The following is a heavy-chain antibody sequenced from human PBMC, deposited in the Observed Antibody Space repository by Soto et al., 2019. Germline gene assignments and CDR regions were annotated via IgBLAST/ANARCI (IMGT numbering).Heavy chain of an antibody. J-gene: IGHJ4*02. D-gene: IGHD7-27*01. CDR3: XXXXSGDKVDY. CDR1: GDSISNVNYC. Sequence: QVQLQESGPGLVKPSQTLSLTCTVSGDSISNVNYCWSWIRQPPDKGLEWIGHIYNGGSTYSNPSLXSXXTXXXXXXXXXXXXXXXXXXXXXTXVXXXXXXXSGDKVDYWGQGTLVTVSS. CDR2: IYNGGST. V-gene: IGHV4-30-4*01.